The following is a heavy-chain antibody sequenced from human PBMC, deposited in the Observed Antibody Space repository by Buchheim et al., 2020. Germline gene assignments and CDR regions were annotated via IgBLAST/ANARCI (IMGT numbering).Heavy chain of an antibody. Sequence: QVQLAQSGAEVKKPGASVRVSCRASGYSFIIHDINWVRQAAGQGLEWMGWMNTNNGGKVFAQRFKGRVTLTRSTAINTAYMELTSLTSEDTAVYYCVRGAIYSGRDYAMDVWGQGTT. V-gene: IGHV1-8*01. CDR1: GYSFIIHD. CDR2: MNTNNGGK. CDR3: VRGAIYSGRDYAMDV. D-gene: IGHD5-12*01. J-gene: IGHJ6*02.